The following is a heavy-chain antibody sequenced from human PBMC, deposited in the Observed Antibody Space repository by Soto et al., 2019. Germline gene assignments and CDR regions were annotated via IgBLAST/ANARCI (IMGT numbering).Heavy chain of an antibody. CDR3: ARDLGTGTDY. CDR2: IYHSGAT. J-gene: IGHJ4*02. CDR1: GDSITSSNW. D-gene: IGHD1-1*01. V-gene: IGHV4-4*02. Sequence: QVQLQESGPGLVKPSGTLSLTCAVSGDSITSSNWWRWVRQAPGKGLEWIGEIYHSGATTYNPSLNSRATISVDPSNNPFSLKLPSVTAADTAVYFCARDLGTGTDYWGRGTLVTVAS.